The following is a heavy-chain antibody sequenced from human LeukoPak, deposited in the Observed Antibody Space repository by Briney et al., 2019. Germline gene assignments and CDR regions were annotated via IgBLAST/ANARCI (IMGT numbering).Heavy chain of an antibody. CDR2: IYHSGRT. D-gene: IGHD6-13*01. V-gene: IGHV4-4*02. CDR1: GGSISSSNW. CDR3: ATHLAYSSRGF. J-gene: IGHJ4*02. Sequence: SETLSLTCAVSGGSISSSNWWTWVRPPPGKGLEWIGEIYHSGRTNYNPSLKSRVTISVDKSKNQFSLKLSSVTAADTAVYYCATHLAYSSRGFWGQGTLVTVSS.